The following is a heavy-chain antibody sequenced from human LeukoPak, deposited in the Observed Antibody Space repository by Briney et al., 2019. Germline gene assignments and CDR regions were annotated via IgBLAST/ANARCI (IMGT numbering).Heavy chain of an antibody. D-gene: IGHD1-26*01. CDR1: GFSVTNNY. CDR3: AKVRGTVGATLGFFDY. Sequence: GGSLRLSCAVSGFSVTNNYMSWVRQAPGKGLEWVSVFYVGGATYYADSVKGRFTISRDNSENTLYLQMKSLRAEDTAVYYCAKVRGTVGATLGFFDYWGQGTLVTVSS. J-gene: IGHJ4*02. V-gene: IGHV3-53*01. CDR2: FYVGGAT.